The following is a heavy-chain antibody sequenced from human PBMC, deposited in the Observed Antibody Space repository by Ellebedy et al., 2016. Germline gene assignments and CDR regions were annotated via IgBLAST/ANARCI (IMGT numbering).Heavy chain of an antibody. J-gene: IGHJ6*03. D-gene: IGHD1-26*01. V-gene: IGHV4-59*12. Sequence: SETLSLTXIVSGGSISRYYWSWIRQPPGKGLEWIGNIFYTGNTNYNPSLKSRVTISVDTSKNQFSLKLSSVTAADTAVYFCARIAGGPYYYFYYYIDVWGKGTTVTVSS. CDR2: IFYTGNT. CDR3: ARIAGGPYYYFYYYIDV. CDR1: GGSISRYY.